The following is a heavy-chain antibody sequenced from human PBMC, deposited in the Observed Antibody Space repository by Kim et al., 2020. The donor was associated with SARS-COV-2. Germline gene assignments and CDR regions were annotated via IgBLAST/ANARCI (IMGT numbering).Heavy chain of an antibody. CDR3: ARDWDRLVVVAAD. CDR1: GFTFSSYW. D-gene: IGHD2-15*01. J-gene: IGHJ4*01. V-gene: IGHV3-7*03. CDR2: IKQDGSEK. Sequence: GGSLRLSCAASGFTFSSYWMSWVRQAPGKGLEWVANIKQDGSEKYYVDSVKGRFTISRDNAKNSLYLQMNSLRAEDTAVYYCARDWDRLVVVAADWGHGTLVTVSS.